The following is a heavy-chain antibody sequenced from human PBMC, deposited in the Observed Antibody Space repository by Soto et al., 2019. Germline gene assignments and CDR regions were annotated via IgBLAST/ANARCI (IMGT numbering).Heavy chain of an antibody. CDR1: GFTFSSYA. D-gene: IGHD4-17*01. Sequence: PGGSLRLSCAASGFTFSSYAMHWVRQAPGKGLEWVAVISYDGSNKYYADSVKGRFTISRDNSKNTLYLQMNSLRAEDTAVYYCARDDLTTVTGFDYWGQGTLVTVSS. CDR3: ARDDLTTVTGFDY. J-gene: IGHJ4*02. V-gene: IGHV3-30-3*01. CDR2: ISYDGSNK.